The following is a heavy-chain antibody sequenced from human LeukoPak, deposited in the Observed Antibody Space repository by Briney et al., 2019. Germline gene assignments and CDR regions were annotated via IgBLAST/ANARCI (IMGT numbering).Heavy chain of an antibody. CDR3: ARVPRGSSPWYFGY. J-gene: IGHJ4*02. Sequence: GGSLRLSCAASGFTFSSYSMNWVRQASGKGLEWVSSISSSSSYIYYADSVKGRFTISRDNAKNSLYLQMNSLRAEDTAVYYCARVPRGSSPWYFGYWGQGTLVSVSS. CDR2: ISSSSSYI. V-gene: IGHV3-21*01. D-gene: IGHD6-13*01. CDR1: GFTFSSYS.